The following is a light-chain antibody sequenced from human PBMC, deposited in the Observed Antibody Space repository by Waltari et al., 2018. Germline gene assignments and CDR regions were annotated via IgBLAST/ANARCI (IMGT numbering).Light chain of an antibody. CDR3: QSYDITLTASV. V-gene: IGLV1-40*01. CDR1: SSNIGAGYD. Sequence: QSVLVQPPSVSGAPGQRVTISCTGSSSNIGAGYDVHGSQQFPGTAPKLLMYLNSIRPSGVPDRFSGSKSGTSASLAITGLQAEDEADYYCQSYDITLTASVFGGGTKLTVL. J-gene: IGLJ2*01. CDR2: LNS.